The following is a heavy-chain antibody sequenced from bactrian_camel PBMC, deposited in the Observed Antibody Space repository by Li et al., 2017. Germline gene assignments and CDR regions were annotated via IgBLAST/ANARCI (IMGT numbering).Heavy chain of an antibody. D-gene: IGHD2*01. CDR2: IRRDGDE. Sequence: VQLVESGGGSVQAGGSLRLSCAHSGYPSSRHCMGWFRQAPGKAREGIAGIRRDGDEYYADSVKGRFTISQDNAKNIIYLQTSSLTPDDTAMYYCTAVVPPPLCALSAVTYERNYVGQGTQVTVS. J-gene: IGHJ4*01. CDR3: TAVVPPPLCALSAVTYERNY. CDR1: GYPSSRHC. V-gene: IGHV3S31*01.